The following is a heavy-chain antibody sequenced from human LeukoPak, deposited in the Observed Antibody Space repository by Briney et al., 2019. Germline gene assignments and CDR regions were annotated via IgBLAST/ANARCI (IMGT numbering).Heavy chain of an antibody. J-gene: IGHJ5*02. CDR1: GSTFTDYY. CDR3: ARSSIAAAGTNWFDP. Sequence: GASVKVSCKASGSTFTDYYMHWVRQAPGQGLEWMGWINPNSGGTNFAQKFQGRVTITADESTSTAYMELSSLRSEDTAVYYCARSSIAAAGTNWFDPWGQGTLVTVSS. V-gene: IGHV1-2*02. D-gene: IGHD6-13*01. CDR2: INPNSGGT.